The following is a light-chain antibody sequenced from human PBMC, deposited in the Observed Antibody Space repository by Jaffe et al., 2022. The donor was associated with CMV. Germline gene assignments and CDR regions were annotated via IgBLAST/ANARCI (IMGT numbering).Light chain of an antibody. CDR3: QQRSNWPLT. CDR1: QSVSSY. J-gene: IGKJ4*01. CDR2: DGS. Sequence: DIVLTQSPDTLSLSPGERATLSCRASQSVSSYLAWYQQKPGQAPRLLIYDGSNRATGIPARFSGSGSGTDSTLTISSLEPEDFAVYYCQQRSNWPLTFGGGTKVEIK. V-gene: IGKV3-11*01.